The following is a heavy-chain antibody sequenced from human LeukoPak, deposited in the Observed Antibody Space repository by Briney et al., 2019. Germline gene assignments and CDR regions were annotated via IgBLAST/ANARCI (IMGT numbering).Heavy chain of an antibody. D-gene: IGHD3-22*01. CDR2: ISASDGTT. CDR1: GYSFSIYG. J-gene: IGHJ4*02. CDR3: ARVARLLKYYYDSSGYLAY. V-gene: IGHV1-18*01. Sequence: ASVQVSCKASGYSFSIYGITWARQAPGQGLEYLGWISASDGTTNYAQKVQDRVTMTTDTSTSTAYLELRSLRSEDTAVYYCARVARLLKYYYDSSGYLAYWGQGTLVTVSS.